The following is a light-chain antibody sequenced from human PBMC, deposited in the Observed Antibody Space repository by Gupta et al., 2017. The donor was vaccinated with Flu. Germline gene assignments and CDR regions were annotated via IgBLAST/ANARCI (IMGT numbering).Light chain of an antibody. V-gene: IGKV1-33*01. J-gene: IGKJ4*01. CDR1: KDIRNY. CDR3: QHDDNLHT. Sequence: DIQMTQSPSSLSASVGDRVTITCRASKDIRNYLNWYQQKPGKAPNLLIYDASNLETGVPSRFSGSGYGTDFTFTSSKWQPEDLAKYYGQHDDNLHTFGGGTKVEI. CDR2: DAS.